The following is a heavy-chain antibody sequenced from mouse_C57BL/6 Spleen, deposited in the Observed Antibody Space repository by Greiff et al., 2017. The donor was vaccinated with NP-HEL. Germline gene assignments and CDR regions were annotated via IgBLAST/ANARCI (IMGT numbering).Heavy chain of an antibody. J-gene: IGHJ1*03. V-gene: IGHV5-17*01. CDR2: ISSGSSTI. Sequence: EVQLVESGGGLVKPGGSLKLSCAASGFTFSDYGMHWVRQAPEKGLEWVAYISSGSSTIYYADTVKGRFTISSDNAKNTLFLQMTSLRSEDTAMYYCARSYGYDGYFDVWGTGTTVTVSS. CDR1: GFTFSDYG. D-gene: IGHD2-2*01. CDR3: ARSYGYDGYFDV.